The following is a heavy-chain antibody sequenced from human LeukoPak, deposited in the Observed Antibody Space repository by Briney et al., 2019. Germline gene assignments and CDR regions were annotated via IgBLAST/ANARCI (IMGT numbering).Heavy chain of an antibody. J-gene: IGHJ4*02. CDR1: GFTVSSNY. D-gene: IGHD3-10*01. V-gene: IGHV3-66*01. CDR2: IYADGST. Sequence: PGGSLRLSCAVSGFTVSSNYMSWVRQAPGKGLEWVSVIYADGSTYYTDSVKGRFTISRDNSKNTLYLQMNSLRAEDTAVYYCARESTLVTPGVFDYWGQGTLVTVSS. CDR3: ARESTLVTPGVFDY.